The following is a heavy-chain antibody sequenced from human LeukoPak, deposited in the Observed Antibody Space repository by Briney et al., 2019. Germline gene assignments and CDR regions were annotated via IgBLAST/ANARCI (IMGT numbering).Heavy chain of an antibody. J-gene: IGHJ1*01. CDR1: GFTFSSDS. D-gene: IGHD6-13*01. CDR3: TSNSPGIARDGAEYFQR. V-gene: IGHV3-21*01. Sequence: GGSLRLSCAASGFTFSSDSMNWVRQAPGKGLDWVSSISSSSRHIYYADSVKGRLTISKDNAKNALYLQMNSLRAEDTAVYYCTSNSPGIARDGAEYFQRWGQGTLVTVSS. CDR2: ISSSSRHI.